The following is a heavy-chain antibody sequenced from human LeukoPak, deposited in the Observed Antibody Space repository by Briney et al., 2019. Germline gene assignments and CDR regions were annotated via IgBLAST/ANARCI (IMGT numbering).Heavy chain of an antibody. J-gene: IGHJ6*03. Sequence: PSETLSLTCTVSGGSISSGSYYWSWIRQPAGKGLDWIARIYTSGSTNYNPSLKSRVTISVDTSKNQFSQKLRSVTAADTAVCYCARAYSESYYVGYYYYYMDVWGKGTTVTVSS. D-gene: IGHD1-26*01. CDR3: ARAYSESYYVGYYYYYMDV. CDR1: GGSISSGSYY. V-gene: IGHV4-61*02. CDR2: IYTSGST.